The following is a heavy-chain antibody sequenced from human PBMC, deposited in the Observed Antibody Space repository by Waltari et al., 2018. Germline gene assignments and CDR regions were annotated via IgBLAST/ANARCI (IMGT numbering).Heavy chain of an antibody. J-gene: IGHJ4*02. CDR2: VNSAGTDS. CDR3: ARDTPGDGIDC. V-gene: IGHV3-74*01. D-gene: IGHD2-21*01. Sequence: EVQLVESGGGLVQPGGSLRLSCAASGFTFSDYWMHWVRQVPGKGLLWVSQVNSAGTDSTNADAVKGRCTISRDNAKNTLYLQMNSLRVEDTAVYYCARDTPGDGIDCWGQGTLVTVSP. CDR1: GFTFSDYW.